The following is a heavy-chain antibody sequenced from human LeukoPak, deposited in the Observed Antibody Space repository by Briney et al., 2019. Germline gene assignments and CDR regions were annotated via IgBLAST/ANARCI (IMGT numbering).Heavy chain of an antibody. CDR1: GYTFTSYG. V-gene: IGHV1-2*02. Sequence: ASVKVSCKASGYTFTSYGISWVRQAPGQGLEWMGWINPNSGGTNYAQKFQGRVTMTRDTSISTAYMELSRLRSDDTAVYYCARDGSGSSTIDYWGQGTLVTVSS. CDR3: ARDGSGSSTIDY. CDR2: INPNSGGT. J-gene: IGHJ4*02. D-gene: IGHD1-26*01.